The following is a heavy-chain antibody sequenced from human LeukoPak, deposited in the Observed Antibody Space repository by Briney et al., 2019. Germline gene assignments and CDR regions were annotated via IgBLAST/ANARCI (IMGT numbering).Heavy chain of an antibody. Sequence: SETLSLTCTVSGGSISSYYWSWIRQPPGKGLEWIGYIYYSGSTNYNPSLESRVTISVDTSKNQFSLRLSSVTAADTAVYYCARLSSGWAHFDYWGQGTLVTVSS. CDR3: ARLSSGWAHFDY. CDR2: IYYSGST. D-gene: IGHD6-19*01. CDR1: GGSISSYY. J-gene: IGHJ4*02. V-gene: IGHV4-59*01.